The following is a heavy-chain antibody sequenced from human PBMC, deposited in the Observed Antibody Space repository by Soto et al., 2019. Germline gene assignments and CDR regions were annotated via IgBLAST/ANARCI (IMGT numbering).Heavy chain of an antibody. D-gene: IGHD4-4*01. J-gene: IGHJ6*03. V-gene: IGHV4-31*03. CDR3: ARSTVTATDFYYYYMDV. CDR1: GDSISSGPYY. Sequence: QVQLQQSGPGLVKPSQTLSLTCTVSGDSISSGPYYWSWIRQHPGKGLEWLGYIYYRGNTYYNPSLKRRLTISVDTSKNQFSPNLSSVTVADTAVYYCARSTVTATDFYYYYMDVWGKGTTVTVSS. CDR2: IYYRGNT.